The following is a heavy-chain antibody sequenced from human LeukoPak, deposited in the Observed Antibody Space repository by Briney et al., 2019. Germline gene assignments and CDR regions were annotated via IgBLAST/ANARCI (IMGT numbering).Heavy chain of an antibody. Sequence: SQTLSLTCTVSGGSISSGGYYWSWIRQHPGKGLEWIGYIYYSGSTYYNPSLKSRVTISVDTSKNQFSLKLSSVTAADTAVYYCARVCRGSYDYYYYYMDVWGKGTTVTVSS. CDR3: ARVCRGSYDYYYYYMDV. J-gene: IGHJ6*03. CDR1: GGSISSGGYY. CDR2: IYYSGST. V-gene: IGHV4-31*03. D-gene: IGHD1-26*01.